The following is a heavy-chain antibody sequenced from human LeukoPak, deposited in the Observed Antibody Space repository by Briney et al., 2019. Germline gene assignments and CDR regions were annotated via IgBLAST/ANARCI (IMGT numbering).Heavy chain of an antibody. CDR2: IYYSGST. Sequence: SETLSLTCTVSGGSISSYYWSWIRQPPGKGLEWIGYIYYSGSTNYNPSLKSRVTISVDTSKNRFSLKLSSVTAADTAVYYCARSSAVASTGNDYWGQGTLVTVSS. CDR1: GGSISSYY. J-gene: IGHJ4*02. CDR3: ARSSAVASTGNDY. D-gene: IGHD6-19*01. V-gene: IGHV4-59*08.